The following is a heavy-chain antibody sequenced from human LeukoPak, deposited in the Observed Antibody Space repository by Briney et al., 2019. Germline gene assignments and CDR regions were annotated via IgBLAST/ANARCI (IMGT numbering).Heavy chain of an antibody. CDR1: GFTLGRYW. Sequence: PGGSLRLSCEASGFTLGRYWVNWVRQVPGKGLVWVSRINDDGAWTSYADPVKGRFTLSRDNSNNTVFLQMNSLRAGDTAVYFCVRAYYYFYVDVWGKGTTVTVSS. CDR2: INDDGAWT. V-gene: IGHV3-74*01. CDR3: VRAYYYFYVDV. J-gene: IGHJ6*03.